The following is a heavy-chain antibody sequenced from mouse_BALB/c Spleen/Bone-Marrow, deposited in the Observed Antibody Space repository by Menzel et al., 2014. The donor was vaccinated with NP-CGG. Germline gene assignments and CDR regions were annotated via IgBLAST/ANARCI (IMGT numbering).Heavy chain of an antibody. J-gene: IGHJ3*01. D-gene: IGHD2-2*01. CDR1: GFNIKDTY. CDR2: IDPANGNT. CDR3: ARNYGYGKTFAY. Sequence: EVQLVESGGELVKPGASVKLSCTASGFNIKDTYMHWVKQRPQQGLEWIGRIDPANGNTKYDPKFQGKATITADQSSNAACLQLSSLTSAAPAVYYCARNYGYGKTFAYWGQGTLVTVSA. V-gene: IGHV14-3*02.